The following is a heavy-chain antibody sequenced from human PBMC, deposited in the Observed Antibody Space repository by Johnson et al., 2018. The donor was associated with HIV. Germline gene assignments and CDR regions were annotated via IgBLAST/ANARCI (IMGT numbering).Heavy chain of an antibody. CDR2: IFTAGDV. V-gene: IGHV3-66*01. Sequence: VQLVESGGGVVRPGGSLRLSCAASGFTFDDYGMSWVRQAPGKGLEWVSVIFTAGDVYYSDSVKGRFTISRDNSKNILYLQMNSLRPEDTAVYYCARDVGGRTADAFDIWGQGTMVTVSS. CDR3: ARDVGGRTADAFDI. J-gene: IGHJ3*02. D-gene: IGHD3-16*01. CDR1: GFTFDDYG.